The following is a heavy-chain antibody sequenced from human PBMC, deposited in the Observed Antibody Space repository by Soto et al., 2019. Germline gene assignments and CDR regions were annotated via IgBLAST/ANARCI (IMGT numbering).Heavy chain of an antibody. CDR2: ISSSSSYI. V-gene: IGHV3-21*01. CDR3: ARGYIVGATIYYYYYYGMDV. Sequence: GGSLRLSCAASGFTFSSYSMNWVRQAPGKGLEWVSSISSSSSYIYYADSVKGRFTISRDNAKNSLYLQMNSLRAEDTAVYYCARGYIVGATIYYYYYYGMDVWGQGTTVTVPS. J-gene: IGHJ6*02. CDR1: GFTFSSYS. D-gene: IGHD1-26*01.